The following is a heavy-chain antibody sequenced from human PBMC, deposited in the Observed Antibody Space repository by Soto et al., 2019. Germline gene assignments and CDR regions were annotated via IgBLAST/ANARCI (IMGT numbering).Heavy chain of an antibody. Sequence: QVQLVQSGAEVKKPGSSVKVSCKASGGTFSSYAISWVRQAPGQGLEWMGGIIPIFGTANYAQKFQGRVTITADESTSTAYIELSRLRSEDTAVYYCARVRVGSGTSCYDCNFYGMDVWGQGTTVTVSS. CDR1: GGTFSSYA. CDR3: ARVRVGSGTSCYDCNFYGMDV. J-gene: IGHJ6*02. CDR2: IIPIFGTA. D-gene: IGHD2-2*01. V-gene: IGHV1-69*01.